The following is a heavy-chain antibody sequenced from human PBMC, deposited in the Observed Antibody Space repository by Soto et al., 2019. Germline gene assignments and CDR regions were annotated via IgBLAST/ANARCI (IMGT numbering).Heavy chain of an antibody. CDR1: GGSISSGGYY. Sequence: LSLTCTVSGGSISSGGYYWSWIRQHPGKGLEWIGYIYYSGSTYYNPSLKSRVTISVDTSKNQFSLKLSSVTAADTAVYYCARDTPRGYSYGSFDYWGQGTLVTVSS. V-gene: IGHV4-31*03. D-gene: IGHD5-18*01. CDR3: ARDTPRGYSYGSFDY. CDR2: IYYSGST. J-gene: IGHJ4*02.